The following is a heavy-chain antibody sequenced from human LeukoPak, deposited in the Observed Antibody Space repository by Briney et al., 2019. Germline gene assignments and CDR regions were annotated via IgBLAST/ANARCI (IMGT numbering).Heavy chain of an antibody. Sequence: GGSLRLSCAASGFTFSSYWMHWVRQAPGKGLVWVSRISSEGSSISYADSVKGRFTISRDNAKNTLYLQMNSLRAEDTAVYYCARDPAAAVPRFDYWGQGTLVTVSS. CDR1: GFTFSSYW. CDR3: ARDPAAAVPRFDY. D-gene: IGHD6-13*01. V-gene: IGHV3-74*01. CDR2: ISSEGSSI. J-gene: IGHJ4*02.